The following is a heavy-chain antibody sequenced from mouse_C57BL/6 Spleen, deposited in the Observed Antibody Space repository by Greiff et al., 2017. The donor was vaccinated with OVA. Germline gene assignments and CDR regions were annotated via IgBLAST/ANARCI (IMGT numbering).Heavy chain of an antibody. CDR3: TRWDNEYDEGAY. V-gene: IGHV1-15*01. D-gene: IGHD2-4*01. CDR2: IDPETGGT. Sequence: QVQLQQSGAELVRPGASVTLSCKASGYTFTDYEMHWVKQTPVHGLEWIGAIDPETGGTAYNQKFKGKAILTADKSSSTAYMELRSLTSEDSAVYYCTRWDNEYDEGAYWGQGTLVTVSA. CDR1: GYTFTDYE. J-gene: IGHJ3*01.